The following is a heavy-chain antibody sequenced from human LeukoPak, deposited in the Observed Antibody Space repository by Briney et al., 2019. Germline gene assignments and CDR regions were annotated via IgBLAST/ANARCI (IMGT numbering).Heavy chain of an antibody. J-gene: IGHJ4*02. V-gene: IGHV3-21*01. Sequence: GGSLRLSCAASGFTFSSYSMNWVRQAPGKGLEWVSSISSSSSYIHYADSVKGRFTISRDNAKNSLYLQMNSLRAEDTAVYYCAREGSSSYYFDYWGQGTLVTVSS. CDR2: ISSSSSYI. CDR3: AREGSSSYYFDY. CDR1: GFTFSSYS. D-gene: IGHD6-6*01.